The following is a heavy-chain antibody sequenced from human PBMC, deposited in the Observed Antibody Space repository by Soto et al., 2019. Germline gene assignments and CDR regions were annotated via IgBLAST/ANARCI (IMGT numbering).Heavy chain of an antibody. D-gene: IGHD1-26*01. CDR2: INPNSGDT. CDR3: AKGGAIVAAGTRVYLYNAMDV. Sequence: WASVKVSCKASGYTFTGYYVHWVRQAPGQGLEWMGWINPNSGDTYLAQRFQGRVTMNRDTSIGTAYMELRGLTSDDTAEYYCAKGGAIVAAGTRVYLYNAMDVWGQGTTVTVCS. CDR1: GYTFTGYY. J-gene: IGHJ6*02. V-gene: IGHV1-2*02.